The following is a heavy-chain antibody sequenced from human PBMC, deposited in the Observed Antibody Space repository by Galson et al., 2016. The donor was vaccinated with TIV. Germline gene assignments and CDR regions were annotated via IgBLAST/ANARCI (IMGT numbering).Heavy chain of an antibody. CDR3: ARLYYSSGWNFDY. CDR1: GFTFSSYS. V-gene: IGHV3-21*01. Sequence: SLRLSCAASGFTFSSYSMNWVRQAPGKGLAWVSCISTSSSYRYYADSVKGRFTVSRDNAKNSLYLQMNSLRAEDTAVYYCARLYYSSGWNFDYWGQGTLVTVSS. CDR2: ISTSSSYR. J-gene: IGHJ4*02. D-gene: IGHD6-19*01.